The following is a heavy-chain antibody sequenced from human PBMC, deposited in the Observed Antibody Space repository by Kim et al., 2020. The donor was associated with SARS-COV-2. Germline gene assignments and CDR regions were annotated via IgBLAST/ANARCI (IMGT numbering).Heavy chain of an antibody. Sequence: YYNPSLKSRVTISVDTSKNQFSLKLSSVTAADTAVYYCASGGFGELFFDYWGQGTLVTVSS. D-gene: IGHD3-10*01. V-gene: IGHV4-39*01. J-gene: IGHJ4*02. CDR3: ASGGFGELFFDY.